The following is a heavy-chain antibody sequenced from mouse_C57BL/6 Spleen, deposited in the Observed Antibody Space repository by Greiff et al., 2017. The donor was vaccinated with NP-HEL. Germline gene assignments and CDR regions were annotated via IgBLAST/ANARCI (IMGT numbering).Heavy chain of an antibody. Sequence: EVKVVESGGGLVKPGGSLKLSCAASGFTFSSYAMSWVRQTPEKRLEWVATISDGGSYTYYPDNVKGRFTISRDNAKNNLYLQMSHLKSEDTAMYYGAREEVRVIAYWGQGTLVTVSA. CDR2: ISDGGSYT. CDR3: AREEVRVIAY. CDR1: GFTFSSYA. J-gene: IGHJ3*01. V-gene: IGHV5-4*01.